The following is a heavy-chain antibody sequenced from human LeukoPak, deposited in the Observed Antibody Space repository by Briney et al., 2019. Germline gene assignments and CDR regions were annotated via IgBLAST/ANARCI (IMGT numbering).Heavy chain of an antibody. CDR3: ARQHTRGVVVALVDY. V-gene: IGHV4-39*01. D-gene: IGHD2-15*01. Sequence: SETLSLTCTVSGGSITSSGYYWGWIRQPPGKGLEWIGALYHSGTTYYNPSLKSRVTLSVDTSKNQFSLKLSSVTAADTAVYYCARQHTRGVVVALVDYWGQGTLVTVSS. CDR1: GGSITSSGYY. J-gene: IGHJ4*02. CDR2: LYHSGTT.